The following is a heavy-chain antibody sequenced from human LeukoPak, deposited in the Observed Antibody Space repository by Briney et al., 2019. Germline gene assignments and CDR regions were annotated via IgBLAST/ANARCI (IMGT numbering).Heavy chain of an antibody. CDR1: GFTVSSNY. D-gene: IGHD3-10*01. CDR3: AKDYYGSGSYYNRFDY. Sequence: GGSLRLSCAASGFTVSSNYMSWVRQAPGKGLEWVSVIYSGGSTYYADSVKGRFTISRDNSKNTLYLQMNSLRAEDTAVYYCAKDYYGSGSYYNRFDYWGQGTLVTVSS. V-gene: IGHV3-66*02. CDR2: IYSGGST. J-gene: IGHJ4*02.